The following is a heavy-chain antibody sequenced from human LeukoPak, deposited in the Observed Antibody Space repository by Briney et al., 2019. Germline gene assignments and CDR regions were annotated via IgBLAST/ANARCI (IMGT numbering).Heavy chain of an antibody. J-gene: IGHJ4*02. D-gene: IGHD3-22*01. CDR2: IYYSGST. Sequence: SETLSLTCTVSVGSISSSSYYWGWIRQPPGKGLEWIGSIYYSGSTYYNPSLKSRVTISVDTSKNQFSLKLSSVTAADTAVYYCARLDYYDSSGYYVWRGFDYWGQGTLVTVSS. CDR3: ARLDYYDSSGYYVWRGFDY. V-gene: IGHV4-39*01. CDR1: VGSISSSSYY.